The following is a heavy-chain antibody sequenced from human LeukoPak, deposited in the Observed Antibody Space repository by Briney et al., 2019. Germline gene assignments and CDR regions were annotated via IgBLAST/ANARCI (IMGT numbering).Heavy chain of an antibody. J-gene: IGHJ3*02. D-gene: IGHD4-23*01. CDR3: ASLGHYGGKGIDI. Sequence: SETLSLTRTVSGGSISSYYWSWIRQPPGKGLEWIGYIYYSGSTNYNPSLKSRVTISVDTSKNQFSLKLSSVTAADTAVYCCASLGHYGGKGIDIWGQGTMVTVSS. V-gene: IGHV4-59*01. CDR1: GGSISSYY. CDR2: IYYSGST.